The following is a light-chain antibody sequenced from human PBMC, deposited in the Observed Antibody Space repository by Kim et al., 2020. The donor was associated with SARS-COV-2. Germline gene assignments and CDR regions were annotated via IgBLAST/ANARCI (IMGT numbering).Light chain of an antibody. V-gene: IGKV3-11*01. Sequence: SPGERAPLSCRASQGVSSYLAWYQQKPGQAPRLLIYDASNRATGIPARFSGSGSGTDFTLTISSLEPEDFAVYYCQQRSNWPSITFGQGTRLEIK. CDR2: DAS. CDR3: QQRSNWPSIT. J-gene: IGKJ5*01. CDR1: QGVSSY.